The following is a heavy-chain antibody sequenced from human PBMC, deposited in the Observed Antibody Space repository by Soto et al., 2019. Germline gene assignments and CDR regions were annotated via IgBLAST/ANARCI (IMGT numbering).Heavy chain of an antibody. D-gene: IGHD1-26*01. Sequence: QVQLRESGPGLVQPAQTLSLTCTVAGGSITGGFSYWTWVRQHPGKGLEWVGHIYYSGTTYYNPSLKCRVDTSVDPSQSRFSLKLSSVTAADTAMYFCARSLPGGTIFYMDIWGEGTTVTVSS. CDR1: GGSITGGFSY. CDR3: ARSLPGGTIFYMDI. V-gene: IGHV4-31*03. J-gene: IGHJ6*03. CDR2: IYYSGTT.